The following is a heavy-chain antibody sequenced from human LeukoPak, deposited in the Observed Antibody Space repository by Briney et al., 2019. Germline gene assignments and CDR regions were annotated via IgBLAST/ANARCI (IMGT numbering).Heavy chain of an antibody. CDR3: ARLLASYSSGWPYYFDY. CDR1: GDSMSSDSYY. CDR2: LYFTENT. J-gene: IGHJ4*02. V-gene: IGHV4-61*09. D-gene: IGHD6-19*01. Sequence: SQTLSLTCTVSGDSMSSDSYYWSWIRQPPGKGLEWIGYLYFTENTNYNPSLKSRVTISADTSKNQFSLKLNSVTAADTAVYYCARLLASYSSGWPYYFDYWGQGILVTVSS.